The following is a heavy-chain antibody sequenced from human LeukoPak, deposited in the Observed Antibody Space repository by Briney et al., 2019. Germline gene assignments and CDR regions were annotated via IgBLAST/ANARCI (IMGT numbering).Heavy chain of an antibody. Sequence: ASVSVSCKASGYTFTGYYMHWVRQAPGQGLEGMGWINPNSGGTNYAQKFQGRVTMTRDTSISTAYMELSRLRSDDTAVYYCASLAAAGTSDLYYYYYGMDVWGQGTTVTVSS. J-gene: IGHJ6*02. CDR1: GYTFTGYY. CDR2: INPNSGGT. V-gene: IGHV1-2*02. D-gene: IGHD6-13*01. CDR3: ASLAAAGTSDLYYYYYGMDV.